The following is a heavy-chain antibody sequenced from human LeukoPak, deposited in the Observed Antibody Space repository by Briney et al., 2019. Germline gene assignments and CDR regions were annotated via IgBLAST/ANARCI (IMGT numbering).Heavy chain of an antibody. Sequence: GGSLRLSCAASGFTFNDYSMNWVRQAPGKGLEWVSSISSSNTYIYYADSVKGRFTISRDNAKNSLYLQMSSLRAEDTAVYYCAREGGHCSNGICSYFDYWGQGSLVTVSS. V-gene: IGHV3-21*01. CDR1: GFTFNDYS. CDR3: AREGGHCSNGICSYFDY. CDR2: ISSSNTYI. D-gene: IGHD2-8*01. J-gene: IGHJ4*02.